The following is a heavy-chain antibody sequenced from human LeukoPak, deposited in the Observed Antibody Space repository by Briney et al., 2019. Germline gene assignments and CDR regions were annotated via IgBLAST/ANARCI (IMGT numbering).Heavy chain of an antibody. J-gene: IGHJ5*02. CDR2: INHSGST. CDR1: GGPFSGYY. D-gene: IGHD3-22*01. CDR3: ARGRRNYYDSSGYGKNNWFDP. V-gene: IGHV4-34*01. Sequence: SETLSLTCAVYGGPFSGYYWSWIRQPPGKGLEWIGEINHSGSTNYNPSLKSRVTISVDTSKNQFSLKLSSVTAADTAVYYCARGRRNYYDSSGYGKNNWFDPWGQGTLVTVSS.